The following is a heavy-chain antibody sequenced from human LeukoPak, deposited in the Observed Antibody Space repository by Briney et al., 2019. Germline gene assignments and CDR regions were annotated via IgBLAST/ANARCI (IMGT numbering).Heavy chain of an antibody. CDR3: AREGSENSGYSYPGGIYYYYGMDV. D-gene: IGHD5-18*01. Sequence: GASVKVSCKASGYTFTSYYMHWVRQAPGQGLEWMGIINPSGGSTSYAQKFQGRVTMTRDTSTSTVYMELSSLRSEDTAVYYCAREGSENSGYSYPGGIYYYYGMDVWGQGTTVTVSS. CDR1: GYTFTSYY. V-gene: IGHV1-46*01. J-gene: IGHJ6*02. CDR2: INPSGGST.